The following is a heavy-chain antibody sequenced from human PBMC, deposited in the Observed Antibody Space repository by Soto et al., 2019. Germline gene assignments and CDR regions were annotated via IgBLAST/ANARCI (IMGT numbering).Heavy chain of an antibody. CDR3: ARGWGRIFDY. CDR1: CGSISSGGYY. CDR2: IYYSGST. D-gene: IGHD7-27*01. Sequence: SETLSLTCTVSCGSISSGGYYWSWIRQHPGKGLEWIGYIYYSGSTYYNPSLKSRVTISVDTSKNQFSLKLSSVTAADTAVYYCARGWGRIFDYWGQGTLVTVSS. J-gene: IGHJ4*02. V-gene: IGHV4-31*03.